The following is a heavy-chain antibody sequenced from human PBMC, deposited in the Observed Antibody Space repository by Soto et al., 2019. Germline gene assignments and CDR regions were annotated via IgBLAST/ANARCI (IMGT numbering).Heavy chain of an antibody. J-gene: IGHJ6*02. CDR2: ISTVNGNT. V-gene: IGHV1-3*04. CDR3: ASLWFGENGMDV. CDR1: GYTFTSYT. Sequence: ASVKVSCKASGYTFTSYTMHWVRQAPGQRLEWMGWISTVNGNTKYSQKFQGRVTITRDTSASTAYMELSSLRSEDTAVYYCASLWFGENGMDVWGQGTTVTVS. D-gene: IGHD3-10*01.